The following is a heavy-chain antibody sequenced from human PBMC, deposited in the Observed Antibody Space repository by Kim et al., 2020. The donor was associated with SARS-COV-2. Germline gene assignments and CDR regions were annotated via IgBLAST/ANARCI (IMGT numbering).Heavy chain of an antibody. D-gene: IGHD6-19*01. J-gene: IGHJ4*02. V-gene: IGHV3-30*07. CDR3: ARDLGFSSDGSGY. Sequence: LADSVQGRFNISRDNSKNTLELQMNSLRAEDTAVYYCARDLGFSSDGSGYWGQGTLVTVSS.